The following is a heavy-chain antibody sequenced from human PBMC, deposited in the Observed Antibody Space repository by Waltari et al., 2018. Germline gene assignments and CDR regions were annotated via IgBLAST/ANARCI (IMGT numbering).Heavy chain of an antibody. CDR3: ARGRDDYNSPLN. CDR2: IYYSGST. Sequence: QLQLQESGPGLVKPSETLSLTCTVSGGSISSSNYYWGWIRQPPGKGLEWIGSIYYSGSTYYNPSLKSRVTISVDTSKNQFYLKLNSVTAADTAVYYCARGRDDYNSPLNWGQGTLVTVSS. J-gene: IGHJ4*02. D-gene: IGHD4-4*01. V-gene: IGHV4-39*01. CDR1: GGSISSSNYY.